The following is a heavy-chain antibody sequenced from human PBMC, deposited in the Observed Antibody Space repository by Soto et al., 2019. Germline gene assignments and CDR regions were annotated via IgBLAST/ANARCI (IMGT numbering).Heavy chain of an antibody. CDR1: GYTFTSYG. J-gene: IGHJ6*02. V-gene: IGHV1-18*01. Sequence: GASVKVCCKASGYTFTSYGISWARQATGQGLEWMGWISAYNGNTNYAQKLQGRVTMTTDTSTSTAYMELRSLRSDDTAVYYCARDSGSGLFYYYGMDVCGQGTTVTSP. D-gene: IGHD6-19*01. CDR3: ARDSGSGLFYYYGMDV. CDR2: ISAYNGNT.